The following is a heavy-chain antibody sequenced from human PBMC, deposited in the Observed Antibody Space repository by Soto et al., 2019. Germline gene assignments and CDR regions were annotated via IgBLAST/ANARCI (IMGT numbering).Heavy chain of an antibody. J-gene: IGHJ4*02. CDR3: ARGFNADYFDY. Sequence: PSETLSLTCAVSGGSISSGGYSWSWIRQPPGKGLEWIGYIYHSGSTYYSPSLKSRVTISVDRSKDQFSLKLSSVTAADTAVYYCARGFNADYFDYWGQGTLVTAPQ. CDR1: GGSISSGGYS. V-gene: IGHV4-30-2*01. CDR2: IYHSGST.